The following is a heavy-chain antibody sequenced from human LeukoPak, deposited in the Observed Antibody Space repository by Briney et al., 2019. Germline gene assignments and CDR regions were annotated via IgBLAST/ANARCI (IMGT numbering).Heavy chain of an antibody. J-gene: IGHJ3*01. V-gene: IGHV3-23*01. CDR3: GRDPNGDYLGAFEF. CDR1: GFTISDCG. D-gene: IGHD4-17*01. Sequence: GGSLRLPCAASGFTISDCGLVWVRQAPGKGLEWVSGSRSGGANNFYADAVKGRFTISRDNSKNTLYLQMNSLRADDTAVYYCGRDPNGDYLGAFEFWGHGTTVIVSS. CDR2: SRSGGANN.